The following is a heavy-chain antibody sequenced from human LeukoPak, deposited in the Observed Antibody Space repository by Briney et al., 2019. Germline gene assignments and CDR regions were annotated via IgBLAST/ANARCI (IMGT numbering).Heavy chain of an antibody. J-gene: IGHJ4*02. D-gene: IGHD2-2*01. V-gene: IGHV3-23*01. Sequence: GGSLRLSCAASGFNFSSYAMTWVRQAPGKGLEWVSGVTGPSSYTYYADSVKGRFTISRDNSKNMLYLEMNSLRVEDTAIYYCAKDRSSSTSCSNYWGRGTLVTVSS. CDR3: AKDRSSSTSCSNY. CDR2: VTGPSSYT. CDR1: GFNFSSYA.